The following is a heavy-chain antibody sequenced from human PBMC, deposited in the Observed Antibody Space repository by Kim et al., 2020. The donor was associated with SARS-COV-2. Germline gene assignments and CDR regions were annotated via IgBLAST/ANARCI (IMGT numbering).Heavy chain of an antibody. CDR2: ISFDGRYK. CDR3: AVGGDLDD. Sequence: GGSLRLSCAGSGFTFSSLALQWVRQAPDKGLEWVALISFDGRYKYYADSMKGRFTVSRDNSNNFLYLELSGLRPEDTAVYFCAVGGDLDDWGQGTLVTVAS. CDR1: GFTFSSLA. J-gene: IGHJ4*02. D-gene: IGHD2-21*02. V-gene: IGHV3-33*05.